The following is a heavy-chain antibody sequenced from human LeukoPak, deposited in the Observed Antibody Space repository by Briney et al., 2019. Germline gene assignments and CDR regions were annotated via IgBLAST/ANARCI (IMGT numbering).Heavy chain of an antibody. CDR3: ARIPGIVGAITEATIDY. J-gene: IGHJ4*02. D-gene: IGHD1-26*01. CDR1: GFTFRSYA. Sequence: GGSLRLSCAASGFTFRSYAMSWVRQAPGKGLEWVSGISSSGGATYYADSVKGRFTISRGNSKNTLYLQMSSLRAEDTAVYYCARIPGIVGAITEATIDYWGQGTLVTVSS. V-gene: IGHV3-23*01. CDR2: ISSSGGAT.